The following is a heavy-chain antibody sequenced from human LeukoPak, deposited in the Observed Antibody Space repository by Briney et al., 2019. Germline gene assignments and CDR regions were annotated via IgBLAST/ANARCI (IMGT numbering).Heavy chain of an antibody. Sequence: GESLKISCMGSGYSFTSYWIGWVRQMPGKGLEWMGIIYPGDSDTRYSPSFQGRVTISADKSISTAYLQWSSLKASDTAMYYCARSATIISFWFDPWGQGTLVTVSS. CDR3: ARSATIISFWFDP. CDR1: GYSFTSYW. CDR2: IYPGDSDT. J-gene: IGHJ5*02. D-gene: IGHD5-12*01. V-gene: IGHV5-51*01.